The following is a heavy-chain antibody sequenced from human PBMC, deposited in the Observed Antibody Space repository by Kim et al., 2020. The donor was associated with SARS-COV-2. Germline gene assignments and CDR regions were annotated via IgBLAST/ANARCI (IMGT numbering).Heavy chain of an antibody. CDR2: IKEDGSQT. D-gene: IGHD3-22*01. V-gene: IGHV3-7*01. CDR3: ATVSGFRSGFGY. CDR1: QFTFSGHW. J-gene: IGHJ4*02. Sequence: GSLRLSCAASQFTFSGHWMTWVRQAPGKGLEWVANIKEDGSQTYYVDSVRGRFTISRDNAKNSLYLQMNSLRAEDTALYFCATVSGFRSGFGYWGQGTLVTVSS.